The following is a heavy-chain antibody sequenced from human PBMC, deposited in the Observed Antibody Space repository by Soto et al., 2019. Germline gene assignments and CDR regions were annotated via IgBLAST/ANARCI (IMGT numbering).Heavy chain of an antibody. CDR3: AREEGIMTAGMDA. J-gene: IGHJ6*02. V-gene: IGHV4-59*02. CDR1: GGSVSSYY. CDR2: IYYSGST. D-gene: IGHD2-21*02. Sequence: SETLSLTCTVSGGSVSSYYWSWIRQPPGKGLEWIGYIYYSGSTNYNPSLKSRVTISVDTSKNQFSLKLSSVTAADTAVYYCAREEGIMTAGMDAWGQGTTVTVSS.